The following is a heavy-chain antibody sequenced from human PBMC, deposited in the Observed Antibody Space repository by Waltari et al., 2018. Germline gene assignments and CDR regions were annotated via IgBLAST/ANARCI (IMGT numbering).Heavy chain of an antibody. Sequence: QVQLQESGPGLVKPSETLSLTCTVSGGSISSYYWSWIRQPAGQGLEWIGRIYTSGSTNYNPSLKSRVTMSVDTSKNQFSLKLSSVTAADTAVYYCARSNWNLGGVGYYYYYMDVWGKGTTVTISS. CDR1: GGSISSYY. V-gene: IGHV4-4*07. CDR3: ARSNWNLGGVGYYYYYMDV. CDR2: IYTSGST. J-gene: IGHJ6*03. D-gene: IGHD1-7*01.